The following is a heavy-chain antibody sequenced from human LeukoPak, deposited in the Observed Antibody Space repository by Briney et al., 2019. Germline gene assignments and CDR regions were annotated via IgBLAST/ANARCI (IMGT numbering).Heavy chain of an antibody. CDR1: GGSISSSSYY. Sequence: SETLSLTCTVSGGSISSSSYYWGWIRQPPGKGLEWIGYIYYSGSTNYNPSLKCRVTISVDTSKNQFSLKLSSVTAADTAVYYCARDFSAAFDIWGQGTMVTVSS. D-gene: IGHD2/OR15-2a*01. CDR3: ARDFSAAFDI. J-gene: IGHJ3*02. CDR2: IYYSGST. V-gene: IGHV4-61*01.